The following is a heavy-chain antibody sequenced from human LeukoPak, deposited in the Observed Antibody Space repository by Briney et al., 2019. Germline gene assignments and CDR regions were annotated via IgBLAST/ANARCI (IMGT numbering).Heavy chain of an antibody. CDR1: GGSISSGGYY. J-gene: IGHJ3*02. D-gene: IGHD3-22*01. V-gene: IGHV4-31*03. CDR2: IYYSGST. CDR3: ARALYYYASSDLGAFDI. Sequence: PSQTLSLTCTVSGGSISSGGYYWSWIRQHPGKGLEWIGYIYYSGSTYYNPSLKSRVIISVDTSKNQFSLKLSSVTAADTAVYYCARALYYYASSDLGAFDIWGQGTMVTVSS.